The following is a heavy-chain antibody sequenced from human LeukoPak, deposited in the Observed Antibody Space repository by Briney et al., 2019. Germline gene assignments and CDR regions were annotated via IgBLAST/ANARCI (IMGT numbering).Heavy chain of an antibody. CDR3: ARQLYDSSGYYQA. J-gene: IGHJ5*02. V-gene: IGHV4-39*01. Sequence: SETLSLTCTVSGGSISSSSYYWGWIRQPPGKGLEWTGSIYYSGSTYYNPSLKSRVTISVDTSKNQFSLKLSSVTAADTAVYYCARQLYDSSGYYQAWGQGTLVTVSS. CDR1: GGSISSSSYY. D-gene: IGHD3-22*01. CDR2: IYYSGST.